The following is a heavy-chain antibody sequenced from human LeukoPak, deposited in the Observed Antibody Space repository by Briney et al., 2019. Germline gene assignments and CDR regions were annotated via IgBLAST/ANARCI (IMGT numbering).Heavy chain of an antibody. Sequence: GGSLRLSCTASGFTFGDHAMSWVRQAPGKGLEWVGFIRSKAYGGTTEYAASVKGRFIISRDDSKSIAYLQMNSLKTEDTAVYYCARGPIQVWLYYGMDVWGQGTTVIVSS. J-gene: IGHJ6*02. CDR2: IRSKAYGGTT. D-gene: IGHD5-18*01. CDR3: ARGPIQVWLYYGMDV. CDR1: GFTFGDHA. V-gene: IGHV3-49*04.